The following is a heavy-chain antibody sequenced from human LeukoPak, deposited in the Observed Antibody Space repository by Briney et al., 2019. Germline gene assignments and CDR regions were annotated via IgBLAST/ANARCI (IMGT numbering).Heavy chain of an antibody. D-gene: IGHD3-16*02. CDR3: AKESIRLGELSYFDY. V-gene: IGHV3-23*01. CDR2: ISGSGGST. Sequence: GGSLRLSCAASGFTFSSYAMSWVRQAPGKGLEWVSAISGSGGSTYYADSVKGRFTISRDNSKNTLYLQMDSLRAEDTAVYYCAKESIRLGELSYFDYWGQGTLVTVSS. CDR1: GFTFSSYA. J-gene: IGHJ4*02.